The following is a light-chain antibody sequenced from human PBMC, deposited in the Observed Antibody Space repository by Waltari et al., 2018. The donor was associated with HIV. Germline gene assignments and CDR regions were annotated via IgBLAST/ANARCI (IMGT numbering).Light chain of an antibody. Sequence: QSALTQPRSVSGSPGQSVTISCTGTSSDVGGYNYVSWYQHHPGKAPKLMIYDVSKRPSGVPDRFSGSKSGNTASLTVSGLQAEDEADYYCSSYAGSNNYVFGTGTKVTVL. CDR3: SSYAGSNNYV. CDR1: SSDVGGYNY. J-gene: IGLJ1*01. CDR2: DVS. V-gene: IGLV2-11*01.